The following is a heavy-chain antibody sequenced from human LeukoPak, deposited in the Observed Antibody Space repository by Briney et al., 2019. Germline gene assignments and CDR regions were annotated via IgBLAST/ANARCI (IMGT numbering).Heavy chain of an antibody. Sequence: SETLSLTCTVSGGSISSSSYYWGWIRQPPGKGLEWIGSIYYSGSTYYNPSLKSRVTISVDTSKNQFSLKLSSVTAADTAVYYCARARGATYYDIWSGSSWIAPWGQGTLVTVYS. J-gene: IGHJ5*02. CDR3: ARARGATYYDIWSGSSWIAP. CDR2: IYYSGST. V-gene: IGHV4-39*07. CDR1: GGSISSSSYY. D-gene: IGHD3-3*01.